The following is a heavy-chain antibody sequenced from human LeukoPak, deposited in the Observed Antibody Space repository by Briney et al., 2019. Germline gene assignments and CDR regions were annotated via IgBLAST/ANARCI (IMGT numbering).Heavy chain of an antibody. CDR1: GFTFSSYG. V-gene: IGHV3-33*01. CDR2: IWYDGSNK. CDR3: AREYRIAAAADY. J-gene: IGHJ4*02. D-gene: IGHD6-13*01. Sequence: GGSLRLSCAASGFTFSSYGMHWVRQAPGKGLEWVAVIWYDGSNKYYADSVKGRFTISRDNPKNTLYLQMNSLRAEDTAVYYCAREYRIAAAADYWGQGTLVTVSS.